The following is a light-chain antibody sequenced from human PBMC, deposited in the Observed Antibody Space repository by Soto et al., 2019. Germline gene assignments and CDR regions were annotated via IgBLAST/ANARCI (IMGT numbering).Light chain of an antibody. CDR1: QGIRND. Sequence: AIQMTQSPSSLSASVGDRVTITCRASQGIRNDLGWYQQKPGKAPKLLIYAASTLQSGVPSRFSGRGSGTDFTLTSGSLQPEDFATYYCLQDYDYPITFGGGTKVEIK. J-gene: IGKJ4*01. CDR3: LQDYDYPIT. CDR2: AAS. V-gene: IGKV1-6*01.